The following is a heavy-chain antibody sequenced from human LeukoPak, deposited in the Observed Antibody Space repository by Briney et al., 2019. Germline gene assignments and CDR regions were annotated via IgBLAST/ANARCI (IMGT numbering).Heavy chain of an antibody. CDR2: IIPIFGTA. J-gene: IGHJ3*02. Sequence: SVKVSCKASGGTFSSYAISWVRQAPGQGLEWMGGIIPIFGTANYAQKFQGRVTITADESTSTAYMELSSLRSEDTAVYYCARRDHPEVAFAIWGQGTMVTVSS. CDR3: ARRDHPEVAFAI. D-gene: IGHD1-14*01. V-gene: IGHV1-69*13. CDR1: GGTFSSYA.